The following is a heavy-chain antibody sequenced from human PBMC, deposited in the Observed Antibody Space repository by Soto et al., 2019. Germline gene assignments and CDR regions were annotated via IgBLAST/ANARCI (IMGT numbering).Heavy chain of an antibody. J-gene: IGHJ3*02. CDR2: INAGNGNT. D-gene: IGHD3-3*01. Sequence: QVQLVQSGAEVKKPGASVKVSCKASGYTFTSYAMHRVRQAPGQRLEWMGWINAGNGNTKYSQKFQGRVTITRDTSASTAYMELSSLRSEDTAVYYCARSAITIFGVVIVSDAFDIWGQGTMVTVSS. CDR1: GYTFTSYA. CDR3: ARSAITIFGVVIVSDAFDI. V-gene: IGHV1-3*01.